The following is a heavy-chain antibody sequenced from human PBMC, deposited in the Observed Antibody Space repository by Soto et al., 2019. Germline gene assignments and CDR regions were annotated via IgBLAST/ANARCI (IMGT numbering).Heavy chain of an antibody. CDR2: ISGSVGST. D-gene: IGHD3-10*01. Sequence: GGSLRLSCAASGFTFSSYAMSWVRQAPGKGLEWVSAISGSVGSTYYADSVKGLFTISRDNSKNTLYLQMNSLRAEDTAVYYCAKGALYYGSGIYLSSYDVWGQGTTVTVSS. J-gene: IGHJ6*02. CDR3: AKGALYYGSGIYLSSYDV. V-gene: IGHV3-23*01. CDR1: GFTFSSYA.